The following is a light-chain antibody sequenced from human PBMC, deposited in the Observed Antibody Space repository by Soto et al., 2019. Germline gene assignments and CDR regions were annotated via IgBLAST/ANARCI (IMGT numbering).Light chain of an antibody. CDR1: SSDVGGYNY. V-gene: IGLV2-14*03. CDR3: CSYTSTNTLWV. Sequence: QSALTQPASVSGSPGQSIPISCTGTSSDVGGYNYVSWYQQHPGKAPKFIIYDVSYRPSGVSTRFSGTKSGNTASLTISGLQADDEADYYCCSYTSTNTLWVFGGGTKLTVL. CDR2: DVS. J-gene: IGLJ3*02.